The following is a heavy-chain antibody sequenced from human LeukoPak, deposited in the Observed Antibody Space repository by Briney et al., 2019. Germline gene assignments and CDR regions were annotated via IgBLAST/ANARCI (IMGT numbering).Heavy chain of an antibody. CDR1: GFTFSDYY. V-gene: IGHV3-11*01. Sequence: GGSLRLSCAASGFTFSDYYMSWIRQAPGKGLEWVSYISSSGSTIYYADSVKGRFTISRDNAKNSLYLQMNSLRAEDTAVYYCAKRGSSWYEGDYYYGMDVWGQGTTVTVSS. D-gene: IGHD6-13*01. CDR2: ISSSGSTI. J-gene: IGHJ6*02. CDR3: AKRGSSWYEGDYYYGMDV.